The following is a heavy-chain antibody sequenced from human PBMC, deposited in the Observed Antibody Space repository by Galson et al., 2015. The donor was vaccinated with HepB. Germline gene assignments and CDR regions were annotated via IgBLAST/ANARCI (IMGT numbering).Heavy chain of an antibody. D-gene: IGHD3-16*01. CDR1: GFTSNTYG. CDR2: IGPGDDT. CDR3: AREAYNDFGGGH. V-gene: IGHV3-48*01. Sequence: LRLSCAASGFTSNTYGMNWVRQAPGKALEWISYIGPGDDTYYADSVKGRFTISRDNAKNSLYLQLSSLRGEDTAVYYCAREAYNDFGGGHWGQGTLVTVSS. J-gene: IGHJ4*02.